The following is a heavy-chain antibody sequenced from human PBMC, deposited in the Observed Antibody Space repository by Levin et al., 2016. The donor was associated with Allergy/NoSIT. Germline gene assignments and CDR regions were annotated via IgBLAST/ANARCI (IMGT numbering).Heavy chain of an antibody. J-gene: IGHJ4*02. Sequence: WVRQAPGQGLEWMGWISAYNGNTNYAQKLQGRVTMTTDTSTSTAYMELRSLRSDDTAVYYCARTRVDSSGYYYLYDYWGQGTLVTVSS. V-gene: IGHV1-18*01. D-gene: IGHD3-22*01. CDR2: ISAYNGNT. CDR3: ARTRVDSSGYYYLYDY.